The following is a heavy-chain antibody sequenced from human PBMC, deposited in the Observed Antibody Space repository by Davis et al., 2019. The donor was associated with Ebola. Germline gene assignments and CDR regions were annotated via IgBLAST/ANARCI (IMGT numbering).Heavy chain of an antibody. J-gene: IGHJ2*01. CDR1: GFTFSSFA. CDR3: ARGGEDYGGWYFDL. D-gene: IGHD4-17*01. CDR2: LSGSGDST. Sequence: GGSLRLSCAASGFTFSSFAMCWVRQAPGKGLEWLSALSGSGDSTYYADSVKGRFTISRDNSKNTLYLQMNSLRAEDSAVYYCARGGEDYGGWYFDLWGRGTLVTVSS. V-gene: IGHV3-23*01.